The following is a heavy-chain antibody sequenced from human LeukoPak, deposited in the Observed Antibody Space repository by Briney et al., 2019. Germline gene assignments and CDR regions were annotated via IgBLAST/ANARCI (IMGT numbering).Heavy chain of an antibody. CDR2: IWYDGSNK. V-gene: IGHV3-33*06. CDR3: AKDEGDSNYEGNWFDP. Sequence: GRSLRLSCAASGFIFSSYGMHWVRQAPGKGLEWVAVIWYDGSNKYYADSVKGLFTISRDNSKNTLYLQMNSLRAEDTAVYYCAKDEGDSNYEGNWFDPWGQGTLVTVSS. CDR1: GFIFSSYG. J-gene: IGHJ5*02. D-gene: IGHD4-11*01.